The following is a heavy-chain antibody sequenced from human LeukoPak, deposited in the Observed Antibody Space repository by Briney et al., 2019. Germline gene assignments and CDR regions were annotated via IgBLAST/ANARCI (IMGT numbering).Heavy chain of an antibody. V-gene: IGHV3-48*04. D-gene: IGHD3-3*01. Sequence: PGGSLRLSCAASGFTFSSYTMNWVRQAPGKGLEWVSYISSSGSTIYYADSVKGRFTISRDNAKNSLYLQMNSLRAEDTAVYYCVRGLSTRSYYDFWSGYSDSGFDYWGQGTLVTVSS. CDR3: VRGLSTRSYYDFWSGYSDSGFDY. J-gene: IGHJ4*02. CDR2: ISSSGSTI. CDR1: GFTFSSYT.